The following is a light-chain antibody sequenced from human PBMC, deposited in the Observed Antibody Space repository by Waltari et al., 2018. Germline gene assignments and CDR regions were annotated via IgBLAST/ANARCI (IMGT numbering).Light chain of an antibody. Sequence: EIVLTQSPATLSLSPGERATLSCRASQSVSNTLAWHQQKPGQAPRLLIYDASNRATGIPARFSGSVSGTDFTLTISSLEPEDFAVYYCQQGSYFYTFGQGTKLESK. J-gene: IGKJ2*01. CDR1: QSVSNT. CDR3: QQGSYFYT. V-gene: IGKV3-11*01. CDR2: DAS.